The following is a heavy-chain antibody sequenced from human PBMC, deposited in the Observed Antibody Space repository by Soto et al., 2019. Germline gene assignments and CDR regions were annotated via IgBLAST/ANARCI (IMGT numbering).Heavy chain of an antibody. Sequence: GGSLRLSCAASGFTFSSYWMHWVRQAPGKGLVWVSRINSDGSSTSYADSVKGRFTISRDNAKNTLYLQMNSRRAEDTAVYYCARVTARDLYSYGLTDYFDYWGQGTLVTVSS. J-gene: IGHJ4*02. CDR1: GFTFSSYW. CDR3: ARVTARDLYSYGLTDYFDY. D-gene: IGHD5-18*01. V-gene: IGHV3-74*01. CDR2: INSDGSST.